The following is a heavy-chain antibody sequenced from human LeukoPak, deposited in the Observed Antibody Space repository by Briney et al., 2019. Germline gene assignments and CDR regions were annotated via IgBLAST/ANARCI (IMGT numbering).Heavy chain of an antibody. CDR3: ARVGHYSASWYLDY. D-gene: IGHD3-10*01. J-gene: IGHJ4*02. Sequence: GGSLRLSCAVSGFTFISHWMSWVRQAPGKGLQWVAIIKQDGSEKYYVDSVKGRFTISRDNAKNSLYLQVNSLRAEDTAVYYCARVGHYSASWYLDYWGQGTLVTVSS. V-gene: IGHV3-7*01. CDR1: GFTFISHW. CDR2: IKQDGSEK.